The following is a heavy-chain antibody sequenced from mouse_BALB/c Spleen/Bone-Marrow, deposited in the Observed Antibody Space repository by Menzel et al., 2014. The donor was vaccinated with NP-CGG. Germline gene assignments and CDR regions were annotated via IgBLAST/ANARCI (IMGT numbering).Heavy chain of an antibody. CDR2: IHYSSST. J-gene: IGHJ4*01. V-gene: IGHV3-1*02. CDR3: TRTRLYYCSAMDY. D-gene: IGHD2-12*01. Sequence: VQVEQSGPDLVKPSQSRSLTCTVTGYSITSGYSWHWLRQFPGNKLEWTCYIHYSSSTNYNPSLKSRISITRDTSKNQFFLQLNSVTPKSTATYYYTRTRLYYCSAMDYWGQGTSVTVSA. CDR1: GYSITSGYS.